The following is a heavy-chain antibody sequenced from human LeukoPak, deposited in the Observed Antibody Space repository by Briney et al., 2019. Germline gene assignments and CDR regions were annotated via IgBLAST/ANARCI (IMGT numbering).Heavy chain of an antibody. J-gene: IGHJ4*02. V-gene: IGHV4-4*09. D-gene: IGHD6-19*01. Sequence: PSETLSLTCTVSGGSISSYYWSWIRQPPGKGLEWIGYIYTSGSTNYNPSLKSRVTISVDTSKNQFSLKLSSVTAADTAVYYCAGSSGWYDYFDYWGQGTLVTVS. CDR3: AGSSGWYDYFDY. CDR1: GGSISSYY. CDR2: IYTSGST.